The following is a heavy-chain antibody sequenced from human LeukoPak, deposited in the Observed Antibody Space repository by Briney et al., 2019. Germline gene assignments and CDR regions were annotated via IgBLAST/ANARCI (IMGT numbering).Heavy chain of an antibody. V-gene: IGHV1-18*01. J-gene: IGHJ4*02. Sequence: ASVKVSCKASGFTFTSDGITWVRQAPGQGLEWMGWISAYTGNTIYAQYLQGRVTMTADTSTSTAYMELSSLRSEDTAVYYCARDHQTLDYWGQGTLVTVSS. CDR2: ISAYTGNT. CDR3: ARDHQTLDY. CDR1: GFTFTSDG.